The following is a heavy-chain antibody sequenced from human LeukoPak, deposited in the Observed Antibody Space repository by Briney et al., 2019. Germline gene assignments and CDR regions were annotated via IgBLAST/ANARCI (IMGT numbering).Heavy chain of an antibody. J-gene: IGHJ4*02. CDR1: GGTFSSYA. D-gene: IGHD2-2*02. V-gene: IGHV1-69*05. CDR2: IIPIFGTA. CDR3: ARDRGDSKYQLLYVFDY. Sequence: GSSVKVSCKASGGTFSSYAISWVRQAPGQGLEWMGGIIPIFGTANYAQKFQGRVTITTDESTSTAYMELSSLRSEDTAVYYCARDRGDSKYQLLYVFDYWGQGTLVTVSS.